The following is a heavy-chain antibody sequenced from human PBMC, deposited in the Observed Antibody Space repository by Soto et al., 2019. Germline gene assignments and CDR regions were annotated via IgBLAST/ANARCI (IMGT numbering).Heavy chain of an antibody. CDR1: GFTFSTYG. J-gene: IGHJ4*02. D-gene: IGHD3-10*01. CDR3: AKGLLWLGEFLSSFDS. CDR2: ISYDGSDI. Sequence: GGSLRLSCAASGFTFSTYGVHWVRQAPGKGLEWVAIISYDGSDIYYAESVKGRFTISRDNSKNTVYLQMNSLRAEDTAVYYCAKGLLWLGEFLSSFDSWGQGTLVSVSS. V-gene: IGHV3-30*18.